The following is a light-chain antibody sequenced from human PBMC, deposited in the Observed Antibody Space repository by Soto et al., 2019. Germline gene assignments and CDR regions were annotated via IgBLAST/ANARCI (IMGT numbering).Light chain of an antibody. V-gene: IGKV3-15*01. Sequence: EIVMTQSPATLSVSPGERVTLSCRASQSVSRSLAWYQQKPGQAPRLLIYGASTRATGTPVRFSGSGSGTEFTLTISSLQSDDFVVYYCQQYNNWPLTFGGGTKVEIK. CDR3: QQYNNWPLT. CDR2: GAS. CDR1: QSVSRS. J-gene: IGKJ4*01.